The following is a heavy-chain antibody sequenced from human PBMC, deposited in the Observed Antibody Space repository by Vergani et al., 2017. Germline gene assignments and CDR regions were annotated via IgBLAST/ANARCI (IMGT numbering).Heavy chain of an antibody. J-gene: IGHJ3*01. V-gene: IGHV4-61*02. CDR2: ISASGNA. CDR1: GGSISAGYYF. D-gene: IGHD2-15*01. CDR3: ARRSGGYYSGGKVHPLRTAFDV. Sequence: QVRLVESGPGRVKPSQTLSLTCTMSGGSISAGYYFWSWIRQPAGKGLEWLGHISASGNASHSPSLKTRVSMSVDTSKNQFSLTVTSVTAADTAIYFCARRSGGYYSGGKVHPLRTAFDVWGHGTVVTVSS.